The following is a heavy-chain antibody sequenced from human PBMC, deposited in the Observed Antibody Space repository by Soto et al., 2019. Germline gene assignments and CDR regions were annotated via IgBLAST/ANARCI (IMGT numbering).Heavy chain of an antibody. V-gene: IGHV4-61*08. CDR3: ARDAKVDTDFGGYYYYDMDV. CDR2: VYHSGTT. J-gene: IGHJ6*02. CDR1: GGSVSSGVYY. D-gene: IGHD5-18*01. Sequence: AETLALTCTVSGGSVSSGVYYWTWIRQPPGNGLEWIGSVYHSGTTNYHPSLKSRVTISIDTSKSQFSLQLRSVTAADTAVYYCARDAKVDTDFGGYYYYDMDVWGQGTTVTVS.